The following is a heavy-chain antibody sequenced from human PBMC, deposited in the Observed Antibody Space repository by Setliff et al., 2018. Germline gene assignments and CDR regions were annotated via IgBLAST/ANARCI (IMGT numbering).Heavy chain of an antibody. CDR1: GFTFKNYG. Sequence: LRLSCVASGFTFKNYGMHWVRQAPGKGLEWVAVIWYDGNNKDHADSVKGRFTISRDNSKNTLYLQMNSLRAEDMAVYYCATNPPKGPSGGYYYDDPYYYYMDVWGKGTTFTVSS. CDR3: ATNPPKGPSGGYYYDDPYYYYMDV. J-gene: IGHJ6*03. V-gene: IGHV3-33*01. D-gene: IGHD3-22*01. CDR2: IWYDGNNK.